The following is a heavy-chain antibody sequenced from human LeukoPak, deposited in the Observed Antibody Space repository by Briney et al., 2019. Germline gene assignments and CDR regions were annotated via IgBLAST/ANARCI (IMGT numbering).Heavy chain of an antibody. J-gene: IGHJ4*02. CDR3: ARDDNYYGSGSHTGY. D-gene: IGHD3-10*01. Sequence: PGGSLRLSCAASGFTVSSNYMSWVRQAPGKGLEWVSVIYSGGSTYYADSVKGRFTISRDNSKNTLYLQMNSLRAEDTAVYYCARDDNYYGSGSHTGYWGQGTLVTVSS. CDR1: GFTVSSNY. V-gene: IGHV3-53*01. CDR2: IYSGGST.